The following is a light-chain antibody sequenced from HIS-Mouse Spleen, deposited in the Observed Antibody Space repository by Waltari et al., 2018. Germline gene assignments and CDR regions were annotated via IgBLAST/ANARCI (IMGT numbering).Light chain of an antibody. CDR3: QQRSNWPRT. Sequence: EIVLTQSPATLSLSPGERAPLSCRASQSVSSYLDWAQQKPGQAPRLLIYDASNRATGIPARFSGSGSGTDFTLTISSLEPEDFAVYYCQQRSNWPRTFGPGTKVDIK. J-gene: IGKJ3*01. CDR1: QSVSSY. V-gene: IGKV3-11*01. CDR2: DAS.